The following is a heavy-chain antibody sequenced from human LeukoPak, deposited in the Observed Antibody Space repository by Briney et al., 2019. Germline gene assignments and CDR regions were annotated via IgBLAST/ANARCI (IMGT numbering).Heavy chain of an antibody. V-gene: IGHV1-18*04. D-gene: IGHD6-19*01. CDR2: ISAYGHT. CDR3: ARDRQEWLYAFDL. Sequence: ASVKVSCKASGHTFTSYGISWVRQAPGQGLEWMGWISAYGHTNYTQKFQGRVTMTTDTSTSTAYMELRSLRSDDTAVYYCARDRQEWLYAFDLWGQGTMVTVSS. CDR1: GHTFTSYG. J-gene: IGHJ3*01.